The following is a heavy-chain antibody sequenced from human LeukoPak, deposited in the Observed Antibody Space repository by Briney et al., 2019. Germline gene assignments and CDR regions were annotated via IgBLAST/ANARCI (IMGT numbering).Heavy chain of an antibody. CDR1: GFTFSSYW. V-gene: IGHV3-74*01. CDR3: ARDHLSLDYDFWSAFG. Sequence: GGSLRLSCAASGFTFSSYWMHWVRQAPGKGLVWVSRINSDGSSTRYADSVKGRFTISRDNAKDSLYLQMNSLRAEDTAVYYCARDHLSLDYDFWSAFGWGQGTLVTVSS. D-gene: IGHD3-3*01. CDR2: INSDGSST. J-gene: IGHJ4*02.